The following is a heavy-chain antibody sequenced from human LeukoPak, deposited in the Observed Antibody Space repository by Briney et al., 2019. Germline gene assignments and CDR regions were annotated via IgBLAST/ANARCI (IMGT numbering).Heavy chain of an antibody. CDR1: GGSFSGYY. V-gene: IGHV4-34*01. CDR3: ARVGLSYVYDSSGYYSNDY. Sequence: SETLSLTCAVYGGSFSGYYWSWIRQPPGKGLEWIGEINHSGSTNYNPSLKSRVTISVDTSKNQFCLELSSVTAADTAVYYCARVGLSYVYDSSGYYSNDYWGQGTLVTVSS. CDR2: INHSGST. D-gene: IGHD3-22*01. J-gene: IGHJ4*02.